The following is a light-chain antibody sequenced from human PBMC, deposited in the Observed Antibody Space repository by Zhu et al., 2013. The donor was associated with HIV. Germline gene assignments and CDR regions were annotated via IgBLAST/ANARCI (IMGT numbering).Light chain of an antibody. CDR2: QDN. CDR1: KLGNKY. CDR3: QAWDTSTAFYV. Sequence: SYELTQPPSVSVSPGQTASITCSGDKLGNKYVCWYQQKPGQSPVLVVYQDNKRPSGIPERFSGSNSGNTATLTISGTQAMDEADYYCQAWDTSTAFYVFGSGTKVTVL. J-gene: IGLJ1*01. V-gene: IGLV3-1*01.